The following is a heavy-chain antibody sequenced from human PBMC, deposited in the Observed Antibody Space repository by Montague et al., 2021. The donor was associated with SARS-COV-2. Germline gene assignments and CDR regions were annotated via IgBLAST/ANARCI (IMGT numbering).Heavy chain of an antibody. J-gene: IGHJ6*02. Sequence: SETLSLTCAVYGSSFNGYYCCAFRQPPGKGRLWIVEITHRESTKYYQSLMSRVTISIDTSKNQFTLMLSSVTAADTAVYYCARFAYPLLFIASYYGMDVWGQGTTGTGSS. D-gene: IGHD2-2*01. V-gene: IGHV4-34*01. CDR1: GSSFNGYY. CDR3: ARFAYPLLFIASYYGMDV. CDR2: ITHREST.